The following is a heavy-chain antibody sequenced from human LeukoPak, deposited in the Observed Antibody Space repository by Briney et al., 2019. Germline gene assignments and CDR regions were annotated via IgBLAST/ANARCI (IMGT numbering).Heavy chain of an antibody. CDR3: ARGLSSSWLDY. Sequence: GGSLRLSCAAPGFTFSSYALRWVRQAPGRGLEGVAVIANDGSSKRPADSVKGRFTSSRDNSKNTLYLEMNSLRAEDTAVYYCARGLSSSWLDYWGQGTLVTVSS. CDR2: IANDGSSK. J-gene: IGHJ4*02. D-gene: IGHD6-13*01. CDR1: GFTFSSYA. V-gene: IGHV3-30*04.